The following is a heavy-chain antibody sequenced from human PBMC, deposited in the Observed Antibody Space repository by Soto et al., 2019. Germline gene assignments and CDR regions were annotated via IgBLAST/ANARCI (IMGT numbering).Heavy chain of an antibody. V-gene: IGHV1-18*01. CDR1: GYTFTSYG. D-gene: IGHD2-2*01. Sequence: QVQLVQSGAEVKKPGASVKVSCKASGYTFTSYGISWVRQAPGQGLEWMGWISAYNGNTNYAQKCQGRVTMTTDTATSTAYMELRSLRSDDTAVYYCGRLHLVPAVPHRFDYWGQGTLVTVSS. J-gene: IGHJ4*02. CDR2: ISAYNGNT. CDR3: GRLHLVPAVPHRFDY.